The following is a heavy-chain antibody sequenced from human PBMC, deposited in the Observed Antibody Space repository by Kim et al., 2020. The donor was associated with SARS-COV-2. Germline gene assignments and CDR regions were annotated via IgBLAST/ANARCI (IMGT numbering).Heavy chain of an antibody. D-gene: IGHD6-19*01. CDR2: ISGSGGST. Sequence: GGSLSLSCAASGFTFSSYAMSWVRQAPGKGLEWVSAISGSGGSTYYADSVKGRFTISRDNSKNTLYLQMNSLRAEDTAVYYCAKDQVDSGWSNYYYGMDVWGQGTTVTVSS. CDR3: AKDQVDSGWSNYYYGMDV. CDR1: GFTFSSYA. V-gene: IGHV3-23*01. J-gene: IGHJ6*02.